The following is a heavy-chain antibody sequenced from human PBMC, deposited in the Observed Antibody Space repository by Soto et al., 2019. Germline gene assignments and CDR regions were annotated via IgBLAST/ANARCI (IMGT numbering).Heavy chain of an antibody. Sequence: PSETLSLTCSVSGDFISDTTYYGAGFRQAPGKVLEWVGSIYFSGSGTSHYNPSLKSRVTISVDTSKNQFSLKLTSVTAADTAVYYCARPGYSFGTSGYYPFDYWGQGTLVTVSS. CDR3: ARPGYSFGTSGYYPFDY. CDR1: GDFISDTTYY. J-gene: IGHJ4*02. CDR2: IYFSGSGTS. D-gene: IGHD3-22*01. V-gene: IGHV4-39*01.